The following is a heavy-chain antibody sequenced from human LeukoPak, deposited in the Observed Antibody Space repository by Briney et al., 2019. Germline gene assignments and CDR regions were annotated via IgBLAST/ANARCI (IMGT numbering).Heavy chain of an antibody. Sequence: SQTLSLTCTVSGGSFSSGDYYWSWIRQPPGKGLEWIGYIYYSGSTYYNPSLKSRVTISVDTSKNQFSLKLSSVTAADTAVYYCARAALQLWLHPDYWGQGTLVTVSS. CDR3: ARAALQLWLHPDY. J-gene: IGHJ4*02. CDR1: GGSFSSGDYY. CDR2: IYYSGST. D-gene: IGHD5-18*01. V-gene: IGHV4-30-4*08.